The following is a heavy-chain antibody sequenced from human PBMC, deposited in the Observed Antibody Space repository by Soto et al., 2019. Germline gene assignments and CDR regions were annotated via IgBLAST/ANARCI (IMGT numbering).Heavy chain of an antibody. Sequence: SETLSLTCAVSGDSISNDYYWGWIRQPPGKGLEWIGTIFQSVNTYYPPSLKSRVTISVDTSKNHFSLNLSSVTAADTAVYYFAREAFGGSGNCDGAQHDYWGQGTLVTVSS. D-gene: IGHD1-26*01. CDR3: AREAFGGSGNCDGAQHDY. CDR2: IFQSVNT. V-gene: IGHV4-38-2*02. J-gene: IGHJ4*02. CDR1: GDSISNDYY.